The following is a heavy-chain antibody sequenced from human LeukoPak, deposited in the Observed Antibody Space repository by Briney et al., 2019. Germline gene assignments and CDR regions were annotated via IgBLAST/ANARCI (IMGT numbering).Heavy chain of an antibody. V-gene: IGHV1-18*01. CDR3: ARAPPGMTMGPGDY. J-gene: IGHJ4*02. CDR1: GYTFGIYG. D-gene: IGHD6-13*01. CDR2: ISPNNGDI. Sequence: ASVKVSCKASGYTFGIYGVTWVRQAPGQGLEWMGWISPNNGDIVYAQKFQGRVTLTIETSTTTASMEVRSLRSDDTAMYYCARAPPGMTMGPGDYWGQGTLVIVSS.